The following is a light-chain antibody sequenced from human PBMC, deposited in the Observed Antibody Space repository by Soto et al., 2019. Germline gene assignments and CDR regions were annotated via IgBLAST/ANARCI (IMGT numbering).Light chain of an antibody. CDR3: QQYNKWPLIT. Sequence: EIVLTQSPGTLSLSPMEIATLSFMGSQSVSSSYLAWYQQKPGQAPRLLIYGASTRATGTPARFSGSGSGTDFTLTISSLQSEHFALYYCQQYNKWPLITFGQGRRLEI. J-gene: IGKJ5*01. V-gene: IGKV3D-15*01. CDR1: QSVSSSY. CDR2: GAS.